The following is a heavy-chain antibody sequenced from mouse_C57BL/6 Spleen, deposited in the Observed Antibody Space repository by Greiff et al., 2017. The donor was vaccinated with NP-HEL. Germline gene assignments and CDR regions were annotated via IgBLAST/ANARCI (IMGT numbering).Heavy chain of an antibody. CDR2: IDPENGDT. J-gene: IGHJ2*01. D-gene: IGHD1-1*01. CDR1: GFNIKDDY. CDR3: TTGPVVATRYVDC. Sequence: VQLQQSGAELVRPGASVKLSCTASGFNIKDDYMHWVKQRPEQGLEWIGWIDPENGDTEYASKFQGKATITADTASNTAYLQLSSLTSEDTAVYYCTTGPVVATRYVDCWGQGTTLTVSS. V-gene: IGHV14-4*01.